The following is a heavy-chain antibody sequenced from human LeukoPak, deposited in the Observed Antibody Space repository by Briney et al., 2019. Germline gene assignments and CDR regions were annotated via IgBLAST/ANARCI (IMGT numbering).Heavy chain of an antibody. CDR2: ISYDGSNK. V-gene: IGHV3-30-3*01. D-gene: IGHD3-10*01. CDR3: AKDLYYGSGSYYNVPHYFDY. J-gene: IGHJ4*02. CDR1: GFTFSSYA. Sequence: GGSLRLSCAASGFTFSSYAMHWVRQAPGKGLEWVAVISYDGSNKYYADSVKGRFTISRDNSKNTLYLQMNSLRAEDTAVYYCAKDLYYGSGSYYNVPHYFDYWGQGTLVTVSS.